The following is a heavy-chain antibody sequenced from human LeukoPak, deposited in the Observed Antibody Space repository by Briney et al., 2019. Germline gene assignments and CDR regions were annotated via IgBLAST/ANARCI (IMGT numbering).Heavy chain of an antibody. CDR1: GGSISSSSYY. D-gene: IGHD2-15*01. J-gene: IGHJ5*02. Sequence: SETLSLTCTVSGGSISSSSYYWGWIRQPPGKGLEWIGEINHSGSTNYNPSLKSRVTISVDTSKNQFSLKLSSVTAADTAVYYCATGAVAANGWFDPWGQGTLVTVSS. V-gene: IGHV4-39*07. CDR2: INHSGST. CDR3: ATGAVAANGWFDP.